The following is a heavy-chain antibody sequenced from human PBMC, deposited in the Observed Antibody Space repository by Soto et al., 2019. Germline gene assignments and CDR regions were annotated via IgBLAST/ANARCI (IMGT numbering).Heavy chain of an antibody. CDR1: GFIFSSYA. V-gene: IGHV3-23*01. J-gene: IGHJ4*02. CDR3: AKAHEITIFGVVPSSPYDC. D-gene: IGHD3-3*01. CDR2: ISGSGESP. Sequence: PGGSLRLSCAASGFIFSSYAMTWVRQAPGKGLEWVSAISGSGESPFYSDSVKGRFTISRDNSKNTMYLQMNSLRVEDTAVYYCAKAHEITIFGVVPSSPYDCWGQGTLVTVSS.